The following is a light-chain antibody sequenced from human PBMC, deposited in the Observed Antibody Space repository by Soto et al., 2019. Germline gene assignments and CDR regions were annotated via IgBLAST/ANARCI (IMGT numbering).Light chain of an antibody. CDR1: SSGVGRYNY. Sequence: QSVVTQPRSVSGSPGRSVTISCTGTSSGVGRYNYVSWYQRHAGKGPKLIIYDVSARPSGVPDRFSASKSGNTASLTISGLQAEDEADYYCSSFTSRFTFVFGTGTKV. V-gene: IGLV2-11*01. CDR3: SSFTSRFTFV. CDR2: DVS. J-gene: IGLJ1*01.